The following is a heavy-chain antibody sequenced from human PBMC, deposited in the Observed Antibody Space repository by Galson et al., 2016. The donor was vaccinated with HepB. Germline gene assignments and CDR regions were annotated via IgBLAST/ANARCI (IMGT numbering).Heavy chain of an antibody. D-gene: IGHD6-19*01. J-gene: IGHJ4*02. Sequence: SLRLSCAASGFVFSNFGLSWVRQAPGKGLEWVAAISYDGSHKYYADSVKGRFTISRDNSKNTVYLQANSLRAEDTAVYYCGKRIPVAGSWGGGLDFWGQGTLVTVSS. CDR2: ISYDGSHK. V-gene: IGHV3-30*18. CDR1: GFVFSNFG. CDR3: GKRIPVAGSWGGGLDF.